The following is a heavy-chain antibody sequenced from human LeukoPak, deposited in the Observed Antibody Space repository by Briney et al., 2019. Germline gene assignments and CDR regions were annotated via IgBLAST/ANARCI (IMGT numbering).Heavy chain of an antibody. Sequence: PGGSLRLSCAASGFTFSSYAMSWVRQAPGKGLEWVSAISGSGGSTYYADSVKGRFTISRDNSKNTLYLQMNSLRAEDTAVYYCAKDMYSFSLFERAMDPFDYWGQGTLVTVSS. CDR3: AKDMYSFSLFERAMDPFDY. J-gene: IGHJ4*02. CDR1: GFTFSSYA. V-gene: IGHV3-23*01. D-gene: IGHD5-18*01. CDR2: ISGSGGST.